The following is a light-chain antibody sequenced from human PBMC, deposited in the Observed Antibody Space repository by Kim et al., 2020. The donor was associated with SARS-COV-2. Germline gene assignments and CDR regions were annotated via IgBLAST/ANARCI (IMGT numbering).Light chain of an antibody. Sequence: SVSPGESATLSCRASQNIGINLAWYQQKPGQAPKVFIYGASTRATDIPARFSGSGSGTEFTLTISRLQSEDFAVYYCQQYDNWPYTFGKGTKLEL. CDR2: GAS. CDR1: QNIGIN. CDR3: QQYDNWPYT. V-gene: IGKV3-15*01. J-gene: IGKJ2*01.